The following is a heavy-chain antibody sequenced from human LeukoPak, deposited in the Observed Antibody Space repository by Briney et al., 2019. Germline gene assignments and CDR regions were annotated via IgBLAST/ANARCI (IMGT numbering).Heavy chain of an antibody. CDR1: GFTFSRYG. D-gene: IGHD6-6*01. J-gene: IGHJ4*02. V-gene: IGHV3-30*18. CDR2: ISYDGRSK. Sequence: GGSLRLSCAASGFTFSRYGIHWVRQAPGKGLEWVAVISYDGRSKYYADSVKGRFTISRDNSRNTLYLQMSSLRAEDTAVYYCTQTGGLVPGRYFVYWGQGTLVTVSS. CDR3: TQTGGLVPGRYFVY.